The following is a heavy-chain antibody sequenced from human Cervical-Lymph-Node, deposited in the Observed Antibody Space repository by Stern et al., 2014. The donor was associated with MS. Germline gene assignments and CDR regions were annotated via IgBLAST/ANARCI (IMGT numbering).Heavy chain of an antibody. Sequence: EVQLVESGGGLVQPGGSQILSCVASGSTFSTSWMSWVRQAPGKGLEWVANIKRDGSETYYLDSVKGRFTISRDNAKSSLYLEMNSLRAEDTAVYYCTRFLQSGWSDLFDSWGRGTLVTVSS. V-gene: IGHV3-7*01. CDR3: TRFLQSGWSDLFDS. CDR2: IKRDGSET. CDR1: GSTFSTSW. D-gene: IGHD6-19*01. J-gene: IGHJ5*01.